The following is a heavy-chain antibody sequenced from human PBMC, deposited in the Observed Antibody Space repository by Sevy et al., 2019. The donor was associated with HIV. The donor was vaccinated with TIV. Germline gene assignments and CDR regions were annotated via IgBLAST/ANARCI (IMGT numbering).Heavy chain of an antibody. CDR1: GFTFSNAW. D-gene: IGHD3-16*01. CDR3: TTASIMITFGPRRSDAFDI. J-gene: IGHJ3*02. V-gene: IGHV3-15*01. Sequence: MPGGSLRLSCAASGFTFSNAWMSWVRQAPGKGLEWVGRIKSKTDGGTTDYAAPVKGRFTISRDDSKNTLYLQMNSLKTEDTAVYYCTTASIMITFGPRRSDAFDIWGQGTMVTVSS. CDR2: IKSKTDGGTT.